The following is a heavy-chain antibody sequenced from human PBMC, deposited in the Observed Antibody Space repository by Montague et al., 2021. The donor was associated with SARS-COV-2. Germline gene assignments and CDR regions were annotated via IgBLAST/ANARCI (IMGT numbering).Heavy chain of an antibody. J-gene: IGHJ4*02. CDR2: VDYRGNT. Sequence: SETLSLTCTVTGGLISGSSDYWGWIRRSPGKGLEWIASVDYRGNTYYXXSLKSRLTISVDTSKNQFSLKLNSVTAADTALYYCARREYSYGWGDWGQGTLVTVSS. V-gene: IGHV4-39*01. CDR1: GGLISGSSDY. CDR3: ARREYSYGWGD. D-gene: IGHD5-18*01.